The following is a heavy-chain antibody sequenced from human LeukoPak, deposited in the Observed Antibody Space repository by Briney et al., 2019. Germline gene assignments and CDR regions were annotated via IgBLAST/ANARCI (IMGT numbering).Heavy chain of an antibody. D-gene: IGHD2-15*01. CDR3: ARDHMRQVVVAATPPVYYSGMDV. Sequence: GGSLRLSCAASGFTVSSNYMSWVRQAPGKGLEWVSVIYSGGSTYYADSVKGRFTISRDNSKNTLYLQMNSLRAEDTAVYYCARDHMRQVVVAATPPVYYSGMDVWGQGTTVTVSS. CDR2: IYSGGST. V-gene: IGHV3-66*01. J-gene: IGHJ6*02. CDR1: GFTVSSNY.